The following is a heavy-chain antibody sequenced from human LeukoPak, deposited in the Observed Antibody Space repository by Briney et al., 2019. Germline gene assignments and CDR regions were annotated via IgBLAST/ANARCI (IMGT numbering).Heavy chain of an antibody. CDR2: ISGSGDTI. CDR3: ARAIDPLQIRNYYYYMDV. V-gene: IGHV3-48*01. D-gene: IGHD4-11*01. Sequence: GGSLRLSCAASGFTFSNYNMNWVRQAPGKGLEWVSYISGSGDTIYYADSLRGRFTISRDNAKTSLYLQMNSLRAEDTAVYYCARAIDPLQIRNYYYYMDVWGKGTTVTVSS. CDR1: GFTFSNYN. J-gene: IGHJ6*03.